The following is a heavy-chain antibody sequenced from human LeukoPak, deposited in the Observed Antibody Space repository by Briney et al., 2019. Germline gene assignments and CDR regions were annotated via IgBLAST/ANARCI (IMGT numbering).Heavy chain of an antibody. CDR1: GGFISSYY. J-gene: IGHJ3*02. V-gene: IGHV4-59*01. CDR3: ARVKMTTVTTWAFDI. Sequence: SETLSLTCTVSGGFISSYYWSWIRQPPGKGLEWIGYIYYSGSTNYNPSLKSRVTISVDTSKNQFSLKLSSVTAADTAVYYCARVKMTTVTTWAFDIWGQGTMVTVSS. D-gene: IGHD4-17*01. CDR2: IYYSGST.